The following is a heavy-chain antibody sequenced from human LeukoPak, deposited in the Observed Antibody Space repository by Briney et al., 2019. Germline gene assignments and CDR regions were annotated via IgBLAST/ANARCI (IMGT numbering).Heavy chain of an antibody. Sequence: SETLSLTCTVSGGSISSSSYYWGWIRQPPGKGLEWIGSIYYSGSTYYNPSLKSRVTISVDTSKNQFSLKLSSVTAADTAVYYCARGNNWNYEPFDYWGQGTLVTVSS. CDR3: ARGNNWNYEPFDY. CDR1: GGSISSSSYY. V-gene: IGHV4-39*07. D-gene: IGHD1-7*01. J-gene: IGHJ4*02. CDR2: IYYSGST.